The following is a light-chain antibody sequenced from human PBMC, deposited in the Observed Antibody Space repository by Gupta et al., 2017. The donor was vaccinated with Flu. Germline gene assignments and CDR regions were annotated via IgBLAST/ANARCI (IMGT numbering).Light chain of an antibody. CDR1: QSISRTY. CDR2: AGS. Sequence: DSVRITCRASQSISRTYLNWYQQKPGKAPELLIYAGSSLQSGVPSRFSGSGSGTDFTLTISSLQPEDFATYYCQQSYDSPYTFGQGTKLE. J-gene: IGKJ2*01. CDR3: QQSYDSPYT. V-gene: IGKV1-39*01.